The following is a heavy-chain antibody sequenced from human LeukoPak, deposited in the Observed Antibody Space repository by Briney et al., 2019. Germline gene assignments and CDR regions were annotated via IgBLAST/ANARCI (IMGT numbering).Heavy chain of an antibody. CDR1: GFTFSSYW. CDR2: ISGSGGST. CDR3: ATDEGRIVGAALDY. D-gene: IGHD1-26*01. J-gene: IGHJ4*02. Sequence: QPGGSLRLSCAASGFTFSSYWMSWVRQAPGKGLEWVSTISGSGGSTYYTNSVKGRFTVSRDNSKDTLYLQMNSLRAEDTAVYYCATDEGRIVGAALDYWGQGILATVSS. V-gene: IGHV3-23*01.